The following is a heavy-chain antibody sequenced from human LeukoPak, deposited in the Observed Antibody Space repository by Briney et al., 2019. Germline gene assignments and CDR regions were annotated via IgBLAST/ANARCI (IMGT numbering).Heavy chain of an antibody. CDR1: GGSISSHY. V-gene: IGHV4-59*11. J-gene: IGHJ4*02. CDR2: IYYSGST. CDR3: ARDLGGAGLIDY. D-gene: IGHD1-26*01. Sequence: ASDTLSLTCTVSGGSISSHYWSWIRQPPGKGLEGIGYIYYSGSTNYNPSLKSRVTISVDTSKNQFSLKLSSVTAADTAVYYCARDLGGAGLIDYWGQGTLVTVSS.